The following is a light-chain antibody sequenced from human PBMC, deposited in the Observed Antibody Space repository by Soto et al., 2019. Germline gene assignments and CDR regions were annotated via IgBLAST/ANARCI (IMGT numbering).Light chain of an antibody. V-gene: IGKV1-39*01. CDR2: AAS. CDR1: QDIKSY. Sequence: DIQLTQSPSFLSTSVGDGVTIACRASQDIKSYLAWYQQKPGKAHKLLIYAASSLQSGVQSRFSGSGSGTDFTLTIRSLQPEDFATYYCKQSYSTPGTFGQGTKVDIK. J-gene: IGKJ1*01. CDR3: KQSYSTPGT.